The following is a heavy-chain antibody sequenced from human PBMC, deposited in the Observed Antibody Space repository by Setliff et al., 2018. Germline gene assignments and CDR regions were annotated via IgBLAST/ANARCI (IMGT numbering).Heavy chain of an antibody. CDR1: GYTFNSYG. D-gene: IGHD2-15*01. CDR3: GRVDAELILGNYIDY. J-gene: IGHJ4*02. CDR2: ISAYNGNT. Sequence: SVKVSCKTSGYTFNSYGYGWVRQAPGQGLEWMGWISAYNGNTKFVQKFQGRVAMTTDTSTSTAFMELRSLRPDDTAFYYCGRVDAELILGNYIDYWGQGTLVTVS. V-gene: IGHV1-18*01.